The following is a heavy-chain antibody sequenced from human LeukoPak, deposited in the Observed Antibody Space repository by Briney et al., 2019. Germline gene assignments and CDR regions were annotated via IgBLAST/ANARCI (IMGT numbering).Heavy chain of an antibody. CDR1: GGSFSSGSYY. Sequence: PSETLSLTCTVSGGSFSSGSYYWSWIRQPPGKALEWIGYIYYSGSTNYNPSLMSRVTISVDTSKNQFSLKLSSVTAADTAVYFCARDPQYSSSSDAFDIWGQGTMVTVSS. CDR2: IYYSGST. V-gene: IGHV4-61*01. CDR3: ARDPQYSSSSDAFDI. D-gene: IGHD6-13*01. J-gene: IGHJ3*02.